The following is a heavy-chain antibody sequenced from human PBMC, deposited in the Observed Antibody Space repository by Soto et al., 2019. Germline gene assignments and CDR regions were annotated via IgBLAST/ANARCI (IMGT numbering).Heavy chain of an antibody. CDR3: ETPLYSRSWYPVFDI. V-gene: IGHV1-24*01. J-gene: IGHJ3*02. D-gene: IGHD6-13*01. CDR1: GYTLTELS. CDR2: FDPEDGET. Sequence: ASVKVSCKVSGYTLTELSMHWVRQAPGKGLEWMGGFDPEDGETIYAQKFKGRVTMTEVTSTDTAYMELSSLRSEDTAVYYCETPLYSRSWYPVFDIWGQGTMVTVSS.